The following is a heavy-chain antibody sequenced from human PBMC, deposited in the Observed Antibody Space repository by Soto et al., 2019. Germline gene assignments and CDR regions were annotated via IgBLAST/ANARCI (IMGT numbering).Heavy chain of an antibody. J-gene: IGHJ4*02. Sequence: EVQLLESGGGLVQPGGSLRLSCAASGFTFSSYAMSWVRQAPGKGLEWVSAISGSGGSTYYADSVKGRFTISRDNSTNTLYLQMNSLRAEDTAVYYCAKDLGFLEWLFAMFDYWGQGTLVTVSS. CDR2: ISGSGGST. CDR1: GFTFSSYA. D-gene: IGHD3-3*01. CDR3: AKDLGFLEWLFAMFDY. V-gene: IGHV3-23*01.